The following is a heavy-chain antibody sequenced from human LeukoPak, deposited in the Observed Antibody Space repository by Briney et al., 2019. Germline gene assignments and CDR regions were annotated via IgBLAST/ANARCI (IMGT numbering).Heavy chain of an antibody. J-gene: IGHJ5*02. V-gene: IGHV3-21*01. CDR2: ISRASESI. D-gene: IGHD1-7*01. Sequence: GGSLRLSCAASGFTFNAYSMGWVRQAPGKGLEWVSIISRASESIFYADSVKGRFTISRDNAKNSLYLQMNSLRAEDTAAYYCMRGATDTTRWFDPWGQGTLVTVSS. CDR1: GFTFNAYS. CDR3: MRGATDTTRWFDP.